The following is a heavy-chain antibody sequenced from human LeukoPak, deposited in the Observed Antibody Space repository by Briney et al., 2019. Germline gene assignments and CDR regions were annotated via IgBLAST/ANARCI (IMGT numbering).Heavy chain of an antibody. V-gene: IGHV4-30-2*01. Sequence: NSSQTLSLTCAVSGCSISSGGYSWSWIRQPPGKGLEWIGYIYHSGSTYYNPSLKSRATISVDRSKNQFSLKLSSVTAADTAVYYCARWIQLWFYFDYWGQGTLVTVSS. D-gene: IGHD5-18*01. CDR1: GCSISSGGYS. CDR2: IYHSGST. J-gene: IGHJ4*02. CDR3: ARWIQLWFYFDY.